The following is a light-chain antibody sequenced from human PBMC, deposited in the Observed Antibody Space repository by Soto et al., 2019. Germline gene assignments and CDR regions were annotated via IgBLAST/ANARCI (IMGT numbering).Light chain of an antibody. CDR3: QQYNSYPIT. V-gene: IGKV1-16*02. J-gene: IGKJ5*01. CDR2: ASS. Sequence: DMHMTQSPSALSASVGDGFTITCRASQSISSYVDWYQQKPGKAPKLPIYASSSLQSGVPSKFSGSGSGTDFTLTISSLQSEDFATYYCQQYNSYPITFGQGTRLEIK. CDR1: QSISSY.